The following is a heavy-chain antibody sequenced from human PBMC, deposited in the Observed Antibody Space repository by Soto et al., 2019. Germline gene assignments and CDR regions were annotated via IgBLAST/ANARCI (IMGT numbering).Heavy chain of an antibody. CDR3: ARLYCSSSTCDSWFDP. V-gene: IGHV5-51*01. J-gene: IGHJ5*02. D-gene: IGHD2-2*01. CDR2: VYPDDSDT. CDR1: GYNFINHW. Sequence: PGESLKISCKGSGYNFINHWIAWVRQMPGKGLEWMGIVYPDDSDTRYSPSFQGHVTISADKSISTAYLQWGSLKASDTAMYYCARLYCSSSTCDSWFDPWGKGTLVTVSS.